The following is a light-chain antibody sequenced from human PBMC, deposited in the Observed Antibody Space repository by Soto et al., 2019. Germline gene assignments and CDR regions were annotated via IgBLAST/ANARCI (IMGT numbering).Light chain of an antibody. V-gene: IGLV1-40*01. CDR1: SSNIGAGQD. CDR3: QSYGTSLSGLYV. Sequence: SVLTQPPSVSGAPGQRVTISCTGTSSNIGAGQDVHWYRQLPGAAPKFLISDSNNRASGVPDRFPVSKSGASASLAITGLRAEDEGDYFCQSYGTSLSGLYVFGTGTKVTVL. J-gene: IGLJ1*01. CDR2: DSN.